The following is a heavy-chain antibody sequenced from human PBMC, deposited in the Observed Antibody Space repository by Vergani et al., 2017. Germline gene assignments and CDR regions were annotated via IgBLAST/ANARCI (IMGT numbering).Heavy chain of an antibody. CDR3: ARDHCSSTSCYFDY. CDR2: ISSSSSYI. V-gene: IGHV3-21*01. CDR1: GFTFSSYS. J-gene: IGHJ4*02. Sequence: EVQLVESGGGLVKPGGSLRLSCAASGFTFSSYSMNWVRQAPGKGLEWVSSISSSSSYIYYADSVKGRFTISRDNAKNSLYLQMNSLRAEDTAVYYCARDHCSSTSCYFDYWGQGTLVTVSS. D-gene: IGHD2-2*01.